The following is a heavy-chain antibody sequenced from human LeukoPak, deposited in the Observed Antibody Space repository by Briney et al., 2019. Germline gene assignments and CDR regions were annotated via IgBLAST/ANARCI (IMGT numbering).Heavy chain of an antibody. CDR3: VKLEGPGIAAAGKTGYDY. D-gene: IGHD6-13*01. CDR2: ISSNGGSI. CDR1: GFTFSSYA. V-gene: IGHV3-64D*06. Sequence: PGGSLRLSCSASGFTFSSYAMHWVRQAPGKGLEYVSAISSNGGSIYYADSVKGRFTISRDNSKNTLYLQMSSLRAEDTAVYYCVKLEGPGIAAAGKTGYDYWGQGTLVTVSS. J-gene: IGHJ4*02.